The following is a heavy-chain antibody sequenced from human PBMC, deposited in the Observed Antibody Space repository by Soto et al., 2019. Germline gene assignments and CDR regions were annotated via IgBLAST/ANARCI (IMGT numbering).Heavy chain of an antibody. D-gene: IGHD2-15*01. Sequence: GGSLRLSCAASGFTFSSYAMSWVRQAPGKGLEWVSAISGSGGSTYYADSVKGRFTISRDNSKNTLYLQMNSLRAEDTAVYYCARIVVVAATLRYYFDYWGQGTLVTVSS. CDR1: GFTFSSYA. J-gene: IGHJ4*02. CDR3: ARIVVVAATLRYYFDY. V-gene: IGHV3-23*01. CDR2: ISGSGGST.